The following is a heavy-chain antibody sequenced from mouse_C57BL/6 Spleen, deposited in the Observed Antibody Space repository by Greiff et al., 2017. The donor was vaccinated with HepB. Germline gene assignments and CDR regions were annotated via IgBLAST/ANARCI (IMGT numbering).Heavy chain of an antibody. J-gene: IGHJ3*01. CDR3: ARAPGRTPWFAY. V-gene: IGHV1-69*01. Sequence: QVQLKQPGAELVMPGASVKLSCKASGYTFTSYWMHWVKQRPGQGLEWIGEIDPSDSYTNYNQKFKGKSTLTVDKSSSTAYMQLSSLTSEDSAVYYCARAPGRTPWFAYWGQGTLVTVSA. CDR1: GYTFTSYW. CDR2: IDPSDSYT.